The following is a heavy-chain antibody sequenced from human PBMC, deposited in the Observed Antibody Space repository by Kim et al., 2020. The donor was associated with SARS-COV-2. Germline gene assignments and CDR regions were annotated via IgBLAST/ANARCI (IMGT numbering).Heavy chain of an antibody. CDR2: IYYTGNT. J-gene: IGHJ4*02. CDR1: GGSISSGGYY. V-gene: IGHV4-31*03. D-gene: IGHD3-3*01. Sequence: SETLSLTCTVSGGSISSGGYYWSWIRQHPGKGLEWIGYIYYTGNTYYNPSLQSRVTISVDTSKNQFSLQLSSVTAADTAVYYCARDPNGYYYYDSWGQGTLVTVSS. CDR3: ARDPNGYYYYDS.